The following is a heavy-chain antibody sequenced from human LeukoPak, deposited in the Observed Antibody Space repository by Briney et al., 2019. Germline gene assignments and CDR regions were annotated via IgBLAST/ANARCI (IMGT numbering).Heavy chain of an antibody. CDR2: INPNSGGT. Sequence: ASVKVSCTASGYTFTGYYMHWVRQAPGQGLEWMGLINPNSGGTNYAQTFQGRVTMTRDTSISTAYMELSRLRSDDTAVYYCARVPYNCNVNWFDPWGQGTLVTVSS. CDR3: ARVPYNCNVNWFDP. J-gene: IGHJ5*02. V-gene: IGHV1-2*02. CDR1: GYTFTGYY. D-gene: IGHD1-20*01.